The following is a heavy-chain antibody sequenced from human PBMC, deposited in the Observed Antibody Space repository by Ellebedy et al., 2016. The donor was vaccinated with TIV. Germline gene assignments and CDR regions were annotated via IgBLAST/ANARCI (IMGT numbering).Heavy chain of an antibody. V-gene: IGHV3-48*02. CDR1: GFTFSDHH. J-gene: IGHJ6*04. Sequence: LSLTCEASGFTFSDHHMNWVCRAPGKGLEWLSFISGRRGVTYYADSLKGRFTISRDNAKKSVFLQMNSLRDEDTAVYYCARGMHVWGKGTTVTVSS. CDR2: ISGRRGVT. CDR3: ARGMHV.